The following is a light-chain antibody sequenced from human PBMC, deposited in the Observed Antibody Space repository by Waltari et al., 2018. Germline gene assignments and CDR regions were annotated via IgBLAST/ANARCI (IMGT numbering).Light chain of an antibody. CDR1: NVGRKS. CDR2: DDS. CDR3: QVWDTTSDRVV. Sequence: SYVLTQPPSASVATGETARITCGGDNVGRKSVHWYQQKPGQAPLLAVYDDSARPSGIPDRFSASNSGNTATLTISRVENGDEADYYCQVWDTTSDRVVFGGGTKLTVL. V-gene: IGLV3-21*02. J-gene: IGLJ2*01.